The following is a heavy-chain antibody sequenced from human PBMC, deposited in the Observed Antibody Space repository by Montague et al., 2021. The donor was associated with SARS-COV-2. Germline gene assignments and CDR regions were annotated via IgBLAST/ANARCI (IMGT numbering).Heavy chain of an antibody. Sequence: SLRLSCAASGFTVSSNYMSWVRQAPGKGLEWVAVIYSGGSTNYADSVKSGFTISTDTSKNTLYLQMNNLRAEDTAVYYCARDPIQYDILTGSYRGYYASDIWGQGTMVTVSS. V-gene: IGHV3-66*01. D-gene: IGHD3-9*01. CDR3: ARDPIQYDILTGSYRGYYASDI. CDR2: IYSGGST. CDR1: GFTVSSNY. J-gene: IGHJ3*02.